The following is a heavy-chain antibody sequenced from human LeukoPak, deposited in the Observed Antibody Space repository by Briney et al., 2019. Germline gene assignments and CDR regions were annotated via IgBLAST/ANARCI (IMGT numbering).Heavy chain of an antibody. CDR1: FGDYA. CDR3: ARDRIVGATDY. D-gene: IGHD1-26*01. Sequence: FGDYAMSWVRQAPGKGLEWIGEINHSGSTNYNPSLKSRVTISVDTSKNQFSLKLSSVTAADTAVYYCARDRIVGATDYWGQGTLVTVSS. CDR2: INHSGST. V-gene: IGHV4-34*01. J-gene: IGHJ4*02.